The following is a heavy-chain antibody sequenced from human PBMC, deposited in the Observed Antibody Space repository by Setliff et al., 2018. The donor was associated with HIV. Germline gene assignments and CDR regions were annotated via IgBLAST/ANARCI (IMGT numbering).Heavy chain of an antibody. Sequence: GGSLRLSCTASGFTFSDAWMTWVRQAPGKGLEWVGRIKSKTNGGTTDFSAPVKGRFTISGDDSENTLYLQMNNLKAEDTAVYYCTTDLSAPLTFFSDSSRFVWGQGTLVTVSS. V-gene: IGHV3-15*01. D-gene: IGHD3-22*01. CDR3: TTDLSAPLTFFSDSSRFV. J-gene: IGHJ4*02. CDR1: GFTFSDAW. CDR2: IKSKTNGGTT.